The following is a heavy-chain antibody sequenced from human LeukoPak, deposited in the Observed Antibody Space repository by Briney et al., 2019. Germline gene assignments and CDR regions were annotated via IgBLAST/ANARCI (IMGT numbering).Heavy chain of an antibody. CDR2: IYHSGST. CDR1: GGSVSSTSYY. Sequence: SETLSLTCTVSGGSVSSTSYYWSWIRQPPGKGLEWIGYIYHSGSTYYNPSLKSRVTISVDRSKNQFSLKLSSVTAADTAVYYCARAHSDYYDSSGYYSLWFDPWGQGTLVTVSS. CDR3: ARAHSDYYDSSGYYSLWFDP. J-gene: IGHJ5*02. V-gene: IGHV4-30-2*01. D-gene: IGHD3-22*01.